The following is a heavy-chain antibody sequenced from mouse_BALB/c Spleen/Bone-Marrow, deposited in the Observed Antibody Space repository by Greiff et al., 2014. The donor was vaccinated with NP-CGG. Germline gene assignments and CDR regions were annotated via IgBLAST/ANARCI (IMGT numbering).Heavy chain of an antibody. J-gene: IGHJ2*01. D-gene: IGHD2-3*01. CDR1: GFTFSNYA. V-gene: IGHV5-9-1*01. CDR2: ISSGGSYT. CDR3: ARQDGFDY. Sequence: DVMLVESGGGLVKPGGSLTLSCAASGFTFSNYAMSWVRQTPEKRLEWVAIISSGGSYTYYPDSVKGRFTISRDNAKTILYLQMSILRSEDTAMYYCARQDGFDYWGQGTTLTVSS.